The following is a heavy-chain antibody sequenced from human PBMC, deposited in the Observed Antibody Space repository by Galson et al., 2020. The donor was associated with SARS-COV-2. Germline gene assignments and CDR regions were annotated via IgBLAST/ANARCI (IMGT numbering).Heavy chain of an antibody. D-gene: IGHD2-21*02. CDR2: IYHSGST. J-gene: IGHJ6*02. Sequence: SETLSLTCAVSGGSISSGGYSWSWIRQPPGKGLEWIGYIYHSGSTYYNPSLKSRVTISVDRSKNQFSLKLSSVTAADTAVYYCARMTNPVAYCGGDCYPYGMDVWGQGTTVTVSS. CDR3: ARMTNPVAYCGGDCYPYGMDV. CDR1: GGSISSGGYS. V-gene: IGHV4-30-2*01.